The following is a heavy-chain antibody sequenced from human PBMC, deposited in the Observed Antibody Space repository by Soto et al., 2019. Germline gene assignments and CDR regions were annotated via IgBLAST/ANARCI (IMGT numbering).Heavy chain of an antibody. D-gene: IGHD4-17*01. CDR2: IIPILGIA. CDR1: GGTFSSYT. V-gene: IGHV1-69*08. J-gene: IGHJ4*02. CDR3: ARDNFYGDYAIFDY. Sequence: QVQLVQSGAEVKKPGSSVKVSCKASGGTFSSYTISWVRQAPGQGLEWMGRIIPILGIANYAQKFQGRVTITADKSTSTAYMELSSLRSEDMAVYYCARDNFYGDYAIFDYWGQGTLVTVSS.